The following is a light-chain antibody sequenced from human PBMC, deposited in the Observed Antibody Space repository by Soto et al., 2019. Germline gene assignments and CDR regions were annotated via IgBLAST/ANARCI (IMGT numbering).Light chain of an antibody. J-gene: IGKJ1*01. CDR2: DAS. CDR1: QTISSW. CDR3: QQYYNYST. V-gene: IGKV1-5*01. Sequence: DIQMTQSPSTRPASVGDRVTITCRASQTISSWLAWYQPKPGKAPELLIYDASRFAGVVPSRFSGSESGTEFILTIGSLKHDDFATYFCQQYYNYSTFGQGTKVDIK.